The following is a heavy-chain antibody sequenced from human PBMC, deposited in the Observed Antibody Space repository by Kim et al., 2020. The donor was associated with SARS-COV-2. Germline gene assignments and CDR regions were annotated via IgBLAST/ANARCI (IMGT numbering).Heavy chain of an antibody. CDR2: IIPIFGTA. Sequence: SVKVSCKASGGTFSSYAISWVRQAPGQGLEWMGGIIPIFGTANYAQKFQGRVTITADESTSTAYMELSSLRSEDTAVYYCARDRCGYSYAKVGCDWFDPWGQGTLVTVSS. J-gene: IGHJ5*02. D-gene: IGHD5-18*01. CDR1: GGTFSSYA. V-gene: IGHV1-69*13. CDR3: ARDRCGYSYAKVGCDWFDP.